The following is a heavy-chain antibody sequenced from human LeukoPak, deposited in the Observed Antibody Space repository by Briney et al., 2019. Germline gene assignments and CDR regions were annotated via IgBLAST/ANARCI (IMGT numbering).Heavy chain of an antibody. CDR1: GFTSSSYA. Sequence: GGSLRLSCAASGFTSSSYAMRWVRQAPGKGLEWVSAISGSGGSTYYADSEKGRFTISRDNSKNTLYLQMNSLRAEDTAVYYCAKDKYVLLWFGETYYFDYWGQGTLVTVSS. V-gene: IGHV3-23*01. CDR2: ISGSGGST. D-gene: IGHD3-10*01. CDR3: AKDKYVLLWFGETYYFDY. J-gene: IGHJ4*02.